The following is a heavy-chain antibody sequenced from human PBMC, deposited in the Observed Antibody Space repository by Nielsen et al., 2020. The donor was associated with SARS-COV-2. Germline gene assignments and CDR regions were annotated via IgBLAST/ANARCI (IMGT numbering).Heavy chain of an antibody. D-gene: IGHD4-11*01. V-gene: IGHV3-74*01. CDR2: INDGGSST. CDR3: ARDNLYSNYYYYYGLDV. Sequence: GGSLRLSCAASGFSFSSYGMHWVRQAPGKGLVWVSRINDGGSSTVYADSVKGRFTISRDNAKSTLYLQMNSLRAEDTAVYYCARDNLYSNYYYYYGLDVWGQGTAVTVSS. CDR1: GFSFSSYG. J-gene: IGHJ6*02.